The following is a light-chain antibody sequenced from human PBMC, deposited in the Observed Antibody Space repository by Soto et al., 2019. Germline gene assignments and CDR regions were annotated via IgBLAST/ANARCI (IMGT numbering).Light chain of an antibody. J-gene: IGKJ1*01. CDR2: GGS. V-gene: IGKV3-20*01. CDR1: QSVSSNH. CDR3: QQYSSSRT. Sequence: EIILTQSPVTLSVSPGERASLSCRASQSVSSNHLAWYQQKPGQAPRLLIYGGSSRATGIPVRFSGSGSETDFTLTITRLEPEDFAMYYCQQYSSSRTFGQGTKVDI.